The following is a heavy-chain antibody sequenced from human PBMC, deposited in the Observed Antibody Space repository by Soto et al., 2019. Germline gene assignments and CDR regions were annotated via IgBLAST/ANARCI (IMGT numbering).Heavy chain of an antibody. V-gene: IGHV1-69*02. D-gene: IGHD5-18*01. CDR2: IIPILGIA. Sequence: QVQLVQSGAEVKKPGSSVKVSCKASGGTFSSYTISWVRQAPGQGLEWMGRIIPILGIANYAQKFQGRVTSTADKSTSTAYMELSSLRSEDTAVYYCARGDDSDGSFDYWGQGTLVTVSS. CDR1: GGTFSSYT. CDR3: ARGDDSDGSFDY. J-gene: IGHJ4*02.